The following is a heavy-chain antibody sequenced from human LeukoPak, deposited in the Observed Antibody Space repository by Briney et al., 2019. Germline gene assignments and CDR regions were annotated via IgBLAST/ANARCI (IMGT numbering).Heavy chain of an antibody. CDR3: ARSTVDTAMVSPRSFDY. CDR2: IIPIFGTA. D-gene: IGHD5-18*01. CDR1: GGTFSSYA. Sequence: SVKVSCKASGGTFSSYAISWVRQAPGQGLEWMGGIIPIFGTANYAQKFQGRVTITADESTGTAYMELSSLRSEDTAVYYCARSTVDTAMVSPRSFDYWGQGTLVTVSS. J-gene: IGHJ4*02. V-gene: IGHV1-69*13.